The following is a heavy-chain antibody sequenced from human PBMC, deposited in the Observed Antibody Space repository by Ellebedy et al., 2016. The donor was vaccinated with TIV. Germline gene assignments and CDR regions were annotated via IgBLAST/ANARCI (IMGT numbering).Heavy chain of an antibody. CDR1: VGTFNNHA. CDR3: ARVGCSGTDCPSPTYYYYMDV. V-gene: IGHV1-69*13. Sequence: ASVKVSCXAPVGTFNNHAISWVRQAPGQGLEWMGEIIPMFGTANYAQKFQDRVTITADESTSTAYMEMSSLRSDDTAMYYCARVGCSGTDCPSPTYYYYMDVWGKGTTVSVSS. D-gene: IGHD2-2*01. CDR2: IIPMFGTA. J-gene: IGHJ6*03.